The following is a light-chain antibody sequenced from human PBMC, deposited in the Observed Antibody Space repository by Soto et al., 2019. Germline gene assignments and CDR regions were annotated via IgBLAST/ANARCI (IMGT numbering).Light chain of an antibody. J-gene: IGKJ1*01. Sequence: DIQMTQSPSSMSASVGDRATITCRASQSIDNYLHWYQQKPGKAPKLLINGASSLQSGVPSRFSGSGSGTDFTLTISSLQPEDFATHYCQQSDRTPPTFGQGTKVDIK. V-gene: IGKV1-39*01. CDR1: QSIDNY. CDR3: QQSDRTPPT. CDR2: GAS.